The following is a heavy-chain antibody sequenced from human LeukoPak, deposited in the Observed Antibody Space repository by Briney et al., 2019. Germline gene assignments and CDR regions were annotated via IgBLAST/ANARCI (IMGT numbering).Heavy chain of an antibody. D-gene: IGHD3-10*01. J-gene: IGHJ3*02. CDR1: GYTLTELS. CDR3: ATPSGSHDAFDI. Sequence: ASVKVSCKVSGYTLTELSMHWVRQAPGKGLEWMGGFDPEDGETIYAQKFQGRVTMPEDTSTDTAYMELSSLRSEDTAVYYCATPSGSHDAFDIWGQGTMVTVSS. V-gene: IGHV1-24*01. CDR2: FDPEDGET.